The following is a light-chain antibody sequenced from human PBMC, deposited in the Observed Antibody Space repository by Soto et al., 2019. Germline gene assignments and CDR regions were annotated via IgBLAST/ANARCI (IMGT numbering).Light chain of an antibody. J-gene: IGKJ4*01. Sequence: EIVLTQSPATLASSPGEKVTLSCRASQNIKTHLAWYQQKPGQSPRLLIFDTTNRATDTPGRFSGTGSGTDFTLIINRLEPEDFAVYYCQQRGNWPVTFGGGTTVEI. CDR2: DTT. CDR3: QQRGNWPVT. CDR1: QNIKTH. V-gene: IGKV3-11*01.